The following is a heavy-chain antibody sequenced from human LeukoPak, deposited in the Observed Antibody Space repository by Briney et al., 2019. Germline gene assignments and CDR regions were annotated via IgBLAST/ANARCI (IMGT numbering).Heavy chain of an antibody. CDR1: GFTFSDYA. J-gene: IGHJ4*02. Sequence: GGSLRLSCAASGFTFSDYAMKWVRQAPGKGLEWVAAISRTSSYIYYSDSVKGRFTISRDHAENSVYLQMDSLRAEDTAVYYCARDERRLCSDGSCYPGDYWGQGTLVTVSS. V-gene: IGHV3-21*01. CDR3: ARDERRLCSDGSCYPGDY. CDR2: ISRTSSYI. D-gene: IGHD2-15*01.